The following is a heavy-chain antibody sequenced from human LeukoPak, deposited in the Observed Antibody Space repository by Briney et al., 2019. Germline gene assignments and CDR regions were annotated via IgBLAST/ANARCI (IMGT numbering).Heavy chain of an antibody. CDR1: GGSISSSNW. V-gene: IGHV4-4*02. CDR3: ARETPGEAAGDFDY. J-gene: IGHJ4*02. CDR2: IYHSGST. Sequence: SETLSLTYAVSGGSISSSNWWSWVRQPPGKGLEWIGEIYHSGSTNYNPSLKSRVTISVDKSKNQFSLKLSSVTAADSAVYYCARETPGEAAGDFDYWGQGTQFTVSS. D-gene: IGHD6-13*01.